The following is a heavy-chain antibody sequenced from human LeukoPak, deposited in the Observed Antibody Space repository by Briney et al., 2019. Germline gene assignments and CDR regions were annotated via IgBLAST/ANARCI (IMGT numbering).Heavy chain of an antibody. CDR1: GFTFSSHS. J-gene: IGHJ4*02. D-gene: IGHD2-2*01. CDR3: AREPRYCSSTSCRAFDY. V-gene: IGHV3-21*01. Sequence: GGSLRLSCAASGFTFSSHSMNWVRQARGKGLEWVSYISSSSSYIYYADSVKGRFTISRDNAKNSLYLQMNSLRAEDTAVYYCAREPRYCSSTSCRAFDYWGQGTLVTVSS. CDR2: ISSSSSYI.